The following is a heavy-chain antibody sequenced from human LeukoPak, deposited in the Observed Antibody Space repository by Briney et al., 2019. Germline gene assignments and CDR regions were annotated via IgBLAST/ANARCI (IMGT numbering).Heavy chain of an antibody. D-gene: IGHD2-8*01. J-gene: IGHJ4*02. Sequence: GGSLRLSCAASGFTFSSYAMSWVRQAPGKGLEWVSAISGSGGSTYYADSVKGRFTISRDNSKNTLYLQMNSLRAEDTAVYYCARITLIGPAPSHPWAEYYFDYWGQGTLVTVSS. CDR2: ISGSGGST. V-gene: IGHV3-23*01. CDR3: ARITLIGPAPSHPWAEYYFDY. CDR1: GFTFSSYA.